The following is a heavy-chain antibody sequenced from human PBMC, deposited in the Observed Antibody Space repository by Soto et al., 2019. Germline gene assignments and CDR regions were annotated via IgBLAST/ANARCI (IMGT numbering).Heavy chain of an antibody. J-gene: IGHJ6*02. D-gene: IGHD3-22*01. V-gene: IGHV3-9*01. CDR1: GFTFDDYA. Sequence: EVQLVESGGGLVQPGRSLRLSCAASGFTFDDYAMHWVRQAPGKGLEWVSGISWNSGSIGYADSVKGQFTISRDNAKNSLYLQMNSLRAEDTALYYCAKGIGAYYYDSSGYNYGMDVWGQGTTVTVSS. CDR2: ISWNSGSI. CDR3: AKGIGAYYYDSSGYNYGMDV.